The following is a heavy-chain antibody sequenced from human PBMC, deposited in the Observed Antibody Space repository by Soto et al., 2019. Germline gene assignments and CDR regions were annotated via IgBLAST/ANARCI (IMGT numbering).Heavy chain of an antibody. J-gene: IGHJ3*02. D-gene: IGHD2-21*02. CDR2: IYYSGST. V-gene: IGHV4-31*03. CDR3: ARNPICGGDCYSYAFDI. Sequence: QVQLQESGPGLVKPSQTLSLTCTVSGGSISSGGYYWSWIRQHPGKGLEWIGYIYYSGSTYYNPSLKSRVTISVDTSKKQFSLKLSSVTAADTAVYYCARNPICGGDCYSYAFDIWGQGTMVTVSS. CDR1: GGSISSGGYY.